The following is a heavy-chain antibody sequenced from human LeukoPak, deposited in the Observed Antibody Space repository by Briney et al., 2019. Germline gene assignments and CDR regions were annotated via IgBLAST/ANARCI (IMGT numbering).Heavy chain of an antibody. J-gene: IGHJ4*02. CDR1: GFTFSSYG. D-gene: IGHD3-10*01. Sequence: PGGSLRLSCAASGFTFSSYGMHWVRQAPGKGLEWVAVISYDGSDSHYADSVKGRFTISRDNSKNTVYLQMSSLRPEDTAVYFCAKELYFGSGSYPDYWGQGTLVRVSS. V-gene: IGHV3-30*18. CDR2: ISYDGSDS. CDR3: AKELYFGSGSYPDY.